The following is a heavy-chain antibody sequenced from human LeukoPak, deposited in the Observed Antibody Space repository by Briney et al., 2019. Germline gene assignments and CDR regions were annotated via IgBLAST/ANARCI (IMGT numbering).Heavy chain of an antibody. CDR3: ARVRTTVPAPDAFDI. D-gene: IGHD4-17*01. Sequence: PSETLSLTCTVSGVSISSYYWGWIRQPPGKGLEWIGYIYYSGSTNYNPSLKSRVTISVDTSKNQFSLKLSSVTAADTAVYYCARVRTTVPAPDAFDIWGQGTMVTVSS. CDR1: GVSISSYY. CDR2: IYYSGST. J-gene: IGHJ3*02. V-gene: IGHV4-59*08.